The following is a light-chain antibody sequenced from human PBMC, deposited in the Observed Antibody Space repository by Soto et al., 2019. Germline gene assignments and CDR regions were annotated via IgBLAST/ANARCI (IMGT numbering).Light chain of an antibody. J-gene: IGLJ2*01. CDR3: GTWDSSLSAGV. CDR2: END. V-gene: IGLV1-51*02. CDR1: SSNIANNY. Sequence: QSVLTQPPSGSAAPGQRGAISCSGSSSNIANNYVSWYQQLPGTAPKLLIYENDKRPSGIPDRFSGSKSGTSATLGISGLQTGDEADYYCGTWDSSLSAGVFGGGT.